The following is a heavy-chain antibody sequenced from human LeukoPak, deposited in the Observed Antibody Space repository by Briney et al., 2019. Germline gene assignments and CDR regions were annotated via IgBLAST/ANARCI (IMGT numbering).Heavy chain of an antibody. D-gene: IGHD6-19*01. CDR1: GFTFSSYA. Sequence: GRSLRLSCAASGFTFSSYAMHWVRQAPGKGLEWVAVISYDGSNKYYADSVKGRFTLSRDNSKNTLYLQMNSLRAEDTAVYYCARDLGSGWYFDYWGQGTLVTVSS. V-gene: IGHV3-30*04. J-gene: IGHJ4*02. CDR3: ARDLGSGWYFDY. CDR2: ISYDGSNK.